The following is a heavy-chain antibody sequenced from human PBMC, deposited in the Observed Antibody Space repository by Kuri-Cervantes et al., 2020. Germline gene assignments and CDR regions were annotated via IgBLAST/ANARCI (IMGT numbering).Heavy chain of an antibody. CDR3: ARDSLWFGELWAYYGMDV. V-gene: IGHV3-33*01. CDR1: GFTFSSYG. Sequence: GGSLRLSCAASGFTFSSYGMHWVRQAPGKGLEWVAVIWYDGSNKYYADSVKGRFTISRDNSKNTLYLQMNSLRAEDTAVYYCARDSLWFGELWAYYGMDVWGQGTTVTVSS. CDR2: IWYDGSNK. J-gene: IGHJ6*02. D-gene: IGHD3-10*01.